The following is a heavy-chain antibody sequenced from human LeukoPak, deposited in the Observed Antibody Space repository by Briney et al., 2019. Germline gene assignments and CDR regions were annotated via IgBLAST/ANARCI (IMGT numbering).Heavy chain of an antibody. Sequence: GGSLRLPCVASGFTFSSHWVHWVRQVPGKGLVWVSRINGDGSSTNYADSVKGRFTISRDNAKNTLYLQMNSLTIEDMAVYYCASPETGGFFDYWGQGTLVTVAS. CDR1: GFTFSSHW. D-gene: IGHD7-27*01. CDR3: ASPETGGFFDY. V-gene: IGHV3-74*01. J-gene: IGHJ4*02. CDR2: INGDGSST.